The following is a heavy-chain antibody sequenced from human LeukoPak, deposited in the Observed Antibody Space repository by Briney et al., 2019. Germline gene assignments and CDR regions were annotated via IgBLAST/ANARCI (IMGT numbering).Heavy chain of an antibody. J-gene: IGHJ4*02. CDR1: GFTFSSYG. V-gene: IGHV3-23*01. CDR3: AGTSPAVAGASGY. Sequence: GGTLRLSCAASGFTFSSYGMSWVRQAPGKGLEWVSAISGSGGSTYYADSVKGRFTISRDNSKNTLYLQMNSLRAEDTAVYYCAGTSPAVAGASGYWGQGTLVTVSS. D-gene: IGHD6-19*01. CDR2: ISGSGGST.